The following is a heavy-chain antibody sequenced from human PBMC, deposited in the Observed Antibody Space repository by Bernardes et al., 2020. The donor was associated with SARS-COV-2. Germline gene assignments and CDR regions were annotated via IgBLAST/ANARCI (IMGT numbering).Heavy chain of an antibody. CDR2: IRSKAYGGTT. CDR1: GFTFGDYA. Sequence: GSLRLSCTASGFTFGDYAMSWFRQAPGKGLEWVGFIRSKAYGGTTEYAASVKGRFTISRDDSKSIAYLQMNSLKTEDTAVYYCTRGYDFWSGYYYYYGMDVWGQGTTVTVSS. J-gene: IGHJ6*02. D-gene: IGHD3-3*01. CDR3: TRGYDFWSGYYYYYGMDV. V-gene: IGHV3-49*03.